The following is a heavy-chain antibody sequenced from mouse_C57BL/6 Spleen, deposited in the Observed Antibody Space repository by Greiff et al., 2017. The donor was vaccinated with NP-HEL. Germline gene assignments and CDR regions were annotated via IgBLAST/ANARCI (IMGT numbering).Heavy chain of an antibody. V-gene: IGHV6-3*01. CDR2: IRLKSDNYAT. CDR1: GFTFSNYW. Sequence: EVKVEESGGGLVQPGGSMKLSCVASGFTFSNYWMNWVRQSPEKGLEWVAQIRLKSDNYATHYAESVKGRFTISRDDSKSSVYLQMNNLRAEDTVIYYCTKGWLLRGYAMDYWGQGTSVTVSS. D-gene: IGHD2-3*01. CDR3: TKGWLLRGYAMDY. J-gene: IGHJ4*01.